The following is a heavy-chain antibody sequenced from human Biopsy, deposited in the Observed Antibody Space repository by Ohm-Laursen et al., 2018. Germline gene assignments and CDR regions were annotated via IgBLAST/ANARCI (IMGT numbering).Heavy chain of an antibody. CDR3: AADINVWNVNY. J-gene: IGHJ4*02. Sequence: ASVTASCKVSGYTLNELSMHWVRQVPGKGLEWMGGFAPENGKTVYAQNFQARVSLTEDTSTDTAYMELRSLRSEDTAVYYCAADINVWNVNYWGQGTQVTVSS. CDR2: FAPENGKT. V-gene: IGHV1-24*01. CDR1: GYTLNELS. D-gene: IGHD1-1*01.